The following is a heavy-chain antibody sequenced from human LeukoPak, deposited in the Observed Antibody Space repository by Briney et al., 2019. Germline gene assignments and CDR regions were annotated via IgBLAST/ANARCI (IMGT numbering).Heavy chain of an antibody. Sequence: PSETLSLTCTVSGGSISSYYWSWIRQPPGKGLEWIGEINHSGSTNYNPSLKSRVTISVDTSKNQFSLKLSSVTAADTAVYYCARGTRVNYDFWSGYHYYFDYWGQGTLVTVSS. CDR2: INHSGST. CDR3: ARGTRVNYDFWSGYHYYFDY. D-gene: IGHD3-3*01. J-gene: IGHJ4*02. V-gene: IGHV4-34*01. CDR1: GGSISSYY.